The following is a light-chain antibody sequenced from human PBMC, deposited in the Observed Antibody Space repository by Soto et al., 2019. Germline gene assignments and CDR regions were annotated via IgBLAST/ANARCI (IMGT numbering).Light chain of an antibody. CDR2: DAS. Sequence: DIQMTQSPSSLSASVGDRVTITCQASQDISNYLNWYQQKPGKAPKLLIYDASNLETGVPSRFSGSGGWTGFTFAISSLQPEDIPTYYCQQYDNPEFTLGPGTKVDIK. J-gene: IGKJ3*01. CDR3: QQYDNPEFT. V-gene: IGKV1-33*01. CDR1: QDISNY.